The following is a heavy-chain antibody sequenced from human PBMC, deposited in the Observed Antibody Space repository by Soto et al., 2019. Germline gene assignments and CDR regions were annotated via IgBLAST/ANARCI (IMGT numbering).Heavy chain of an antibody. CDR3: ARGLLGGAAN. CDR1: GGSFSGYY. J-gene: IGHJ1*01. CDR2: INPSGST. V-gene: IGHV4-34*01. Sequence: QVQLQQWGAGLLKPSETLSLTCAVYGGSFSGYYWSWIRQPPGKGLEWIGEINPSGSTNYNPSLKSPVTISVDTSKNQFFLKLSSVTAADTSVYYCARGLLGGAANWGQGTLVTVSS. D-gene: IGHD2-15*01.